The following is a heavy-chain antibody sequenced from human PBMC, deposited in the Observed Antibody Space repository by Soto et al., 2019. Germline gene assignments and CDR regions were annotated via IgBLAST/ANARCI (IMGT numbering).Heavy chain of an antibody. CDR1: GGSIRDYF. CDR3: ARDAIRGSAAMKTY. V-gene: IGHV4-59*01. Sequence: PSETLSLTCTVSGGSIRDYFWTWIRQPPGKGLEWIGYIYYSGRTNYNPSLKSRVSISVDTSKNHFSLQLRSVTAADTAVYYCARDAIRGSAAMKTYWGLGTLVTVSS. CDR2: IYYSGRT. J-gene: IGHJ4*02.